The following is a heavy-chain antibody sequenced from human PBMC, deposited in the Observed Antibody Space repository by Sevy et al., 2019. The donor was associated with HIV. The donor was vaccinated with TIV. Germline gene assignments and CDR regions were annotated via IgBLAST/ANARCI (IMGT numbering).Heavy chain of an antibody. J-gene: IGHJ4*02. D-gene: IGHD3-16*01. CDR2: IWYDGTDK. Sequence: GGSLRLSCATSGFIISKYAMHWIRQAPGKGLEWVAVIWYDGTDKYYADSVQGRFTISRDNSKNTLYLQMNSLRVEDTAVYYCARYWGRDGHSIDYWGQGTLVTVSS. CDR1: GFIISKYA. CDR3: ARYWGRDGHSIDY. V-gene: IGHV3-33*01.